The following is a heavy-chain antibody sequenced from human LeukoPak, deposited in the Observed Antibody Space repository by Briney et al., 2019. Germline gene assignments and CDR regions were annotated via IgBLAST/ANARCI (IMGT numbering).Heavy chain of an antibody. CDR3: ATERTYDSSGYSLSADY. D-gene: IGHD3-22*01. V-gene: IGHV3-30-3*01. CDR1: GFTFSSYA. Sequence: PGGPLRLSCAASGFTFSSYAMHWVRQAPGKGLEWVAVISYDRSNKYYADSVKGRFTISRDNSKNTLYLQMNSLRAEDTAVYYCATERTYDSSGYSLSADYWGQGTLVTVSS. CDR2: ISYDRSNK. J-gene: IGHJ4*02.